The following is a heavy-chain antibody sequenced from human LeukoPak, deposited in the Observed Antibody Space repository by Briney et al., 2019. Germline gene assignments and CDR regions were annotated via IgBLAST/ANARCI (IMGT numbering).Heavy chain of an antibody. J-gene: IGHJ4*02. Sequence: PGGSLRLSCAASGFTFSSYAMHWVRQAPGKGLEWVAVISYDGSNKYYADSVKGRFTISRDNSKNTLFLQMNSLRAEDTAVYYCAKDSAYYDSSAYYYFYFDYWGQGTLVTVSS. CDR2: ISYDGSNK. V-gene: IGHV3-30*04. CDR3: AKDSAYYDSSAYYYFYFDY. CDR1: GFTFSSYA. D-gene: IGHD3-22*01.